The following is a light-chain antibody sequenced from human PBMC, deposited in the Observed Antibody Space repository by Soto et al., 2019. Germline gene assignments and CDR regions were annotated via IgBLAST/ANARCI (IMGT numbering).Light chain of an antibody. CDR3: PSYDSRLSVLYV. CDR2: DND. J-gene: IGLJ1*01. CDR1: SSNIGDSY. Sequence: QSVLTQPPSVSAAPGQKVTISCSGSSSNIGDSYVSWYQQLPGTAPKLLIYDNDKRPSGIPDRFSGSKSGTSASLAITGLQAEDEADYYCPSYDSRLSVLYVFGTGTKVTV. V-gene: IGLV1-51*01.